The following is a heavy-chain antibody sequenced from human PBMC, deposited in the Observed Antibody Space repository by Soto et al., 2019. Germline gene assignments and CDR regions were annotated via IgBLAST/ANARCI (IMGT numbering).Heavy chain of an antibody. CDR2: INPSGTDI. CDR3: ARDWLTGDSREAFDH. Sequence: GGSLRLSCAVSGFTFGAYSLSWVRQAPVRGLEWVSSINPSGTDIHYADSVEGRITVSRDNAKSSLYLQMINLRVDDTAVYYCARDWLTGDSREAFDHWGQGTLVTVSS. D-gene: IGHD7-27*01. CDR1: GFTFGAYS. J-gene: IGHJ4*02. V-gene: IGHV3-21*01.